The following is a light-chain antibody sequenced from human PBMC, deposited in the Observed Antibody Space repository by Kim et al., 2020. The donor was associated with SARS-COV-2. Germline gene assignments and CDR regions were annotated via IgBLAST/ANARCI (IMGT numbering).Light chain of an antibody. J-gene: IGKJ2*01. Sequence: SASVGDRVTITCRASQGISNYVAWYQQKPGKVPKLLIYAASTLQSGVPSRFSGSGSGTDFTLTISSLQPEDVATYYCQKYNSAHYTFGQGTKLEI. CDR3: QKYNSAHYT. V-gene: IGKV1-27*01. CDR2: AAS. CDR1: QGISNY.